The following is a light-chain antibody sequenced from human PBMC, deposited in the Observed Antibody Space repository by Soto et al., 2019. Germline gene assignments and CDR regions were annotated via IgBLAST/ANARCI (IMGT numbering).Light chain of an antibody. CDR2: GAS. V-gene: IGKV3-15*01. J-gene: IGKJ5*01. CDR1: QSVSLN. CDR3: QQYNDWPPIT. Sequence: ETLMTQSPATLSVSPGERVTLSCRASQSVSLNLAWYQQKPGQAPRLLIYGASTRPIGIPDRFTGNGSGTEFTLRITDLQAEDFALYYCQQYNDWPPITVGQGTRLEIK.